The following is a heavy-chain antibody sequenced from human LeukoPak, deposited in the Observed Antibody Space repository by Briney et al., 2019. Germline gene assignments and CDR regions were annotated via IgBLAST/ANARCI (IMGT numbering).Heavy chain of an antibody. J-gene: IGHJ4*02. V-gene: IGHV4-59*01. CDR3: ASRSSIWSGYQDTLYSFDS. CDR1: GGSISSYY. Sequence: SETLSLTCTVSGGSISSYYWSWIRQPPGKRREWIGHIYYSGSTNYNPSLKSRVTISVDTSKNQFSLKLSSVTAADTAVYYCASRSSIWSGYQDTLYSFDSWGQGTLVTVSS. CDR2: IYYSGST. D-gene: IGHD3-3*01.